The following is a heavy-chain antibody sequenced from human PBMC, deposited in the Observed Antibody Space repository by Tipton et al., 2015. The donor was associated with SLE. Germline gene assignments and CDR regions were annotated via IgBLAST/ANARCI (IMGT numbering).Heavy chain of an antibody. CDR1: GFTFSSYA. D-gene: IGHD1-26*01. J-gene: IGHJ6*02. V-gene: IGHV3-74*03. CDR2: INSDGGIT. CDR3: ARWEVLTNYYGLDG. Sequence: SLRLSCAASGFTFSSYAMSWARQGPGKGLVGVSRINSDGGITKYADAVKGRFTIYRDNAKNTLYQQMNSLRAEDTAVCDCARWEVLTNYYGLDGRSLGTTVTVSS.